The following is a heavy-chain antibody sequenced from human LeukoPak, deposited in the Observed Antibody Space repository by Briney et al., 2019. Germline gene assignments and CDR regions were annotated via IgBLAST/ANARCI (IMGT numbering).Heavy chain of an antibody. J-gene: IGHJ4*02. D-gene: IGHD4-17*01. CDR2: ISSNGGST. CDR1: GFTFSSYA. Sequence: GGSLRLSCAASGFTFSSYAMHWVRQAPGKGLEYVSAISSNGGSTYYANSVKGRFTISRDNSKNTLYLQMGSLRAEDMAVYYCARGPEYGDYVFDYWGQGTLVTVSS. V-gene: IGHV3-64*01. CDR3: ARGPEYGDYVFDY.